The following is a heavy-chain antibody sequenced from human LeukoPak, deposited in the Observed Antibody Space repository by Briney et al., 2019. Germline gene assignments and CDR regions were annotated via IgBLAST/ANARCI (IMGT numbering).Heavy chain of an antibody. J-gene: IGHJ4*02. CDR3: ARNTATDLYYFDY. Sequence: GASVKVSCKTSGYTFTGYYMHWVRQAPGQGLEWMEWINPNSGGTNYAQKFQGRVTMTRDTSISTAFMELSRLRSDDTAVYYCARNTATDLYYFDYWGQGTLVTVSS. CDR1: GYTFTGYY. CDR2: INPNSGGT. V-gene: IGHV1-2*02. D-gene: IGHD5-18*01.